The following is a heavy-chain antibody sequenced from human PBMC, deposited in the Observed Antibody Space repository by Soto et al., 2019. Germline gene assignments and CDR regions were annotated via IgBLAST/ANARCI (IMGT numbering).Heavy chain of an antibody. CDR3: VRKVAELLNWFAP. D-gene: IGHD6-19*01. Sequence: LSLTCAVSSGSISSSNWWSWVRQPPGKGLEWIGEIYHSGSTNYNPSLKSRVTISVDKSKNQFSLKLSSVTAADTAVYYCVRKVAELLNWFAPWGEGSQVTVSS. CDR1: SGSISSSNW. CDR2: IYHSGST. J-gene: IGHJ5*02. V-gene: IGHV4-4*02.